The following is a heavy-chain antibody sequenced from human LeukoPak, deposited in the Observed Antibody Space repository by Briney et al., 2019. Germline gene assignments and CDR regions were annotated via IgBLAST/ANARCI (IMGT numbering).Heavy chain of an antibody. CDR1: GFTFTTYS. CDR2: INVDSTAM. CDR3: ARDRDYASDY. V-gene: IGHV3-48*01. J-gene: IGHJ4*02. Sequence: GGSLRLSCAASGFTFTTYSVNWVRQAPGKGLEWISNINVDSTAMYYVDSVKGRFTISRDNAKSSVFLQMNSLRAEDTAVYYCARDRDYASDYWGQGTLVTVSS. D-gene: IGHD2-2*01.